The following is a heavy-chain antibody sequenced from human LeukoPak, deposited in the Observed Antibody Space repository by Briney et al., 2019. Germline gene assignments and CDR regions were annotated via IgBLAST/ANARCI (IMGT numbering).Heavy chain of an antibody. D-gene: IGHD4-17*01. Sequence: GGSLRLSCAASEFSFSRYSMNWVRQAPGKGLEWVSYMSSSSSTTHYADSVKGRFTISRDNAKNSLYLQMNSLRAEDTAVYYCAREGGDNIEQEPDYWGQGTLVTVSS. CDR1: EFSFSRYS. J-gene: IGHJ4*02. CDR3: AREGGDNIEQEPDY. V-gene: IGHV3-48*01. CDR2: MSSSSSTT.